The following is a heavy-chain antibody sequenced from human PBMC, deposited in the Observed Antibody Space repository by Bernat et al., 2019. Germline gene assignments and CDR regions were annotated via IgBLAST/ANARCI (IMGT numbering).Heavy chain of an antibody. D-gene: IGHD3-22*01. J-gene: IGHJ4*02. CDR3: AKQLGGAYDSSGYYGVHY. V-gene: IGHV3-30*18. Sequence: QVLLVESGGGVVQPGRSLRLSCAASGFTFRSYGIHWVRQAPGKGLEWVAAISYDGSKIFYADSVKGRFTISRDNSKGTSYLQMNSLRAEDTAVYYCAKQLGGAYDSSGYYGVHYWGQGTLVTVSS. CDR2: ISYDGSKI. CDR1: GFTFRSYG.